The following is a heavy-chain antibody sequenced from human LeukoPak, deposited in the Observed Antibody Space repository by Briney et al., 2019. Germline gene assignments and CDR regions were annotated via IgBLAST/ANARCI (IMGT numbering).Heavy chain of an antibody. Sequence: GGSLRLSCAASGFTFSSYTMTWVRQAPGKGLEWVSSISSGSSDISYADSVKGRFTISRDNAKNSLYLQMNSLRAEDTALYYCARGVDYWGQGTLVTVSS. V-gene: IGHV3-21*06. CDR3: ARGVDY. J-gene: IGHJ4*02. CDR1: GFTFSSYT. CDR2: ISSGSSDI.